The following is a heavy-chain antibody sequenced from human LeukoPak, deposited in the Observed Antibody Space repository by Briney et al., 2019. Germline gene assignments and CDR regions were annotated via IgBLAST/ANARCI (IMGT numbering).Heavy chain of an antibody. CDR3: ARQFLVGSTFHAFDL. Sequence: SETLSLTCTVSGGSISSYYWSWIRQPPGKGLEWIGYIYYSGSTNYNPSLKSRVTMSVDTSKKQFSLKLTSVTAADMAVYFCARQFLVGSTFHAFDLWGQGTRVTVSS. CDR2: IYYSGST. V-gene: IGHV4-59*08. CDR1: GGSISSYY. D-gene: IGHD1-26*01. J-gene: IGHJ3*01.